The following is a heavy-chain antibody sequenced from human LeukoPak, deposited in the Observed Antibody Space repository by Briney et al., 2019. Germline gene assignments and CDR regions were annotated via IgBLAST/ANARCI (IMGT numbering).Heavy chain of an antibody. CDR2: ISSSSSTI. J-gene: IGHJ3*02. D-gene: IGHD4-17*01. CDR1: GFTFSSYS. CDR3: ARSTRYGDYARNAFDI. Sequence: GGSLRLSCAASGFTFSSYSMNWVRQAPGKGLEWVSYISSSSSTIYNADSVKGRFTISRDNAKISLYLQMNSLRDEDTAVYYCARSTRYGDYARNAFDIWGQGTMVTVSS. V-gene: IGHV3-48*02.